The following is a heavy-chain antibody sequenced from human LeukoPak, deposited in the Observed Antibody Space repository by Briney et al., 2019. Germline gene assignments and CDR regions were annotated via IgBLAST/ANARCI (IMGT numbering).Heavy chain of an antibody. CDR1: GYTFTNFY. V-gene: IGHV1-2*02. CDR2: INPNSGTS. Sequence: ASMKVSCKSSGYTFTNFYMHSMRQAPGQGLEWVGWINPNSGTSASAQKFQGRVTLTRDTSISTIYLELHRLTSDDTAVYYCAKTQGSRFSSLDFDYWGQGTLVSVSS. CDR3: AKTQGSRFSSLDFDY. J-gene: IGHJ4*02. D-gene: IGHD6-6*01.